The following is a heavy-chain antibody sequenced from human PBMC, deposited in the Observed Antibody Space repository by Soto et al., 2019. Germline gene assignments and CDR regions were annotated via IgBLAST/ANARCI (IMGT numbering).Heavy chain of an antibody. CDR2: IKRKADGGTT. J-gene: IGHJ4*01. Sequence: EVQLVESGGGLVKPGESLRLSCAASGFSFSDAWIHWVRQAPGKGLEWVGRIKRKADGGTTDFAAPKKGRFAVSRDDSKNLASLQIYSRKTEDTAVYYCSTDSHFTVLLVRLDYWGHGTLVTVSS. V-gene: IGHV3-15*07. CDR3: STDSHFTVLLVRLDY. CDR1: GFSFSDAW. D-gene: IGHD2-8*02.